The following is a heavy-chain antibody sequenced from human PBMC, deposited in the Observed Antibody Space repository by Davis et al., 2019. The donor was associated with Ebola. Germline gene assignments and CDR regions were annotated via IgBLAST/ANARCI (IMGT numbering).Heavy chain of an antibody. D-gene: IGHD4-17*01. J-gene: IGHJ3*02. CDR1: GYTFTGYY. Sequence: AASVQVSCKASGYTFTGYYMLWVRQAPGQGLEWMGWLNPNSGGTHYAQKFQGRVTMTRDTSISTAYMELRRLNSDDTAVYYCARVSATVSTFDIWGQGTMVSVST. V-gene: IGHV1-2*02. CDR2: LNPNSGGT. CDR3: ARVSATVSTFDI.